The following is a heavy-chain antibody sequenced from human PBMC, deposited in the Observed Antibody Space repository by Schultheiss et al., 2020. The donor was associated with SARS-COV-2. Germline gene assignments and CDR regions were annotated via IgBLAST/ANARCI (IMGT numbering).Heavy chain of an antibody. Sequence: SETLSLTCAVYGGSFSGYYWSWIRQPPGKGLEWIGEINHSGSTNYNPSLKSRVTISVDTSKNQFSLQLNSVTPEDTAVYYCAKGGVFEGDFGSGGMDVWGQGTTVTVSS. J-gene: IGHJ6*02. D-gene: IGHD3-3*01. V-gene: IGHV4-34*01. CDR3: AKGGVFEGDFGSGGMDV. CDR2: INHSGST. CDR1: GGSFSGYY.